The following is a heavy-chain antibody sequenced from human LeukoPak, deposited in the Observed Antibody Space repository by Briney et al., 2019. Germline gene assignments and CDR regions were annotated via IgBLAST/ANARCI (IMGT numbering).Heavy chain of an antibody. J-gene: IGHJ5*02. CDR3: ARGNTYYDILTGYGTNWFDP. Sequence: PQTLSLTCAVSGGSISSGGYSWSWIRQPPGKGLEWIGYIYHSGSTYYNPSLKSRVTISVDRSKNQFSLKLSSVTAADTAVYYCARGNTYYDILTGYGTNWFDPWGQGTLVTVSS. V-gene: IGHV4-30-2*01. CDR2: IYHSGST. D-gene: IGHD3-9*01. CDR1: GGSISSGGYS.